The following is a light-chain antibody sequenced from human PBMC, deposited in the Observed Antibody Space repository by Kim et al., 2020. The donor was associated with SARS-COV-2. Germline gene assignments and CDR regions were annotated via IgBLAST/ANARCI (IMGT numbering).Light chain of an antibody. Sequence: KKVPISCTRSSGSIASNYVQWYQQRPGSAPTTVIYEDNQSPSGVPDRFSGSIDSSSNSASLTISGLKTEDEADYYCQSYDSSNPWVFGGGTQLTVL. CDR2: EDN. CDR3: QSYDSSNPWV. J-gene: IGLJ3*02. CDR1: SGSIASNY. V-gene: IGLV6-57*03.